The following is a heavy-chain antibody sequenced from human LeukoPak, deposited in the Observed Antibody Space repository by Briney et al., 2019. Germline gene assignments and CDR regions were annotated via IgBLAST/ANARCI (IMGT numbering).Heavy chain of an antibody. V-gene: IGHV3-23*01. Sequence: GGSLRLSCAASGFTFSNFAMSWVRQAPGKGLEWVSSIGGSDGRTYYAESVQGRFTISRDDAKKTLFLQMNSLRVEDTAVYFCADPPNAGYWGRGALVTVSS. CDR2: IGGSDGRT. CDR3: ADPPNAGY. CDR1: GFTFSNFA. J-gene: IGHJ4*02. D-gene: IGHD4/OR15-4a*01.